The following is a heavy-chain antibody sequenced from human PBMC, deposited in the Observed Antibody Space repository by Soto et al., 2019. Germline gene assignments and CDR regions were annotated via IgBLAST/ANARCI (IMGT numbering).Heavy chain of an antibody. CDR1: GFTFSSYG. CDR3: AREIVATIRLSGYFDY. CDR2: ISYDGSNK. J-gene: IGHJ4*02. Sequence: PGGSLRLSCAASGFTFSSYGMHWVRQAPGKGLEWVAVISYDGSNKYYADSVKGRFTISRGNSKNTLYLQMNSLRAEDTAVYYCAREIVATIRLSGYFDYWGQGTLVTVSS. V-gene: IGHV3-33*08. D-gene: IGHD5-12*01.